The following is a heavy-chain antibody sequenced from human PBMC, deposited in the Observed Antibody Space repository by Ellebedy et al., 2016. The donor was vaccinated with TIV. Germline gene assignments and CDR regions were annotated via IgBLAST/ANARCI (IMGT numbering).Heavy chain of an antibody. Sequence: GGSLRLXCAASGFAFRNHAMGWVRQAPGKGLEWLSPISASGGSTYYADSVKGRFTISRDNSKNTLYLQMNSLRVEDTALYYCAKGGGRYAENNWFDSWGQGTLVTVSS. V-gene: IGHV3-23*01. CDR2: ISASGGST. CDR1: GFAFRNHA. D-gene: IGHD1-26*01. J-gene: IGHJ5*01. CDR3: AKGGGRYAENNWFDS.